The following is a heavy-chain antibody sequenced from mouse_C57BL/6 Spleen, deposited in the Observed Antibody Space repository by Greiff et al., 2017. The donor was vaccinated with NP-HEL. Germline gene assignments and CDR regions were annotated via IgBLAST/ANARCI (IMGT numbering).Heavy chain of an antibody. CDR1: GYTFTDHT. J-gene: IGHJ4*01. CDR2: IYPRDGST. Sequence: VKLVESDAELVKPGASVKISCKVSGYTFTDHTIHWMKQRPEQGLEWIGYIYPRDGSTKYNEKFKGKATLTADKSSSTAYMQLNSLTSEDSAVYFCARTYYSNYDYAMDYWGQVTSVTVSS. D-gene: IGHD2-5*01. CDR3: ARTYYSNYDYAMDY. V-gene: IGHV1-78*01.